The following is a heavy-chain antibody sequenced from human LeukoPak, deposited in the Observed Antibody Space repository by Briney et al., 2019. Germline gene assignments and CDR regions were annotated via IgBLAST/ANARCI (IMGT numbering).Heavy chain of an antibody. CDR3: ARDLPPVPAAISNYYYYYGMDV. D-gene: IGHD2-2*01. Sequence: PGRSLRLSCAASGFTSSSYAMRWVRQAPGKGLEWVAVISYDGSNKYYADSVKGRFTISGDNSKNTLYLQMNSLRAEDTAVYYCARDLPPVPAAISNYYYYYGMDVWGQGTTVTVSS. V-gene: IGHV3-30-3*01. CDR1: GFTSSSYA. CDR2: ISYDGSNK. J-gene: IGHJ6*02.